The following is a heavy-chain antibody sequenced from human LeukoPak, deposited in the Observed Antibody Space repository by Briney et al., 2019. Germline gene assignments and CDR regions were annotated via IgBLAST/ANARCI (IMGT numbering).Heavy chain of an antibody. J-gene: IGHJ4*02. CDR1: GFTFSSYS. CDR3: ARAPSRYCSGGSCYGNA. D-gene: IGHD2-15*01. Sequence: PGGSLRLSCAASGFTFSSYSMNWVRQAPGKGLEWVSSISSSSSYIYYADSVKGRFTISRDNAKISLYLQMNSLRAEDTAVYYCARAPSRYCSGGSCYGNAWGQGTLVTVSS. V-gene: IGHV3-21*01. CDR2: ISSSSSYI.